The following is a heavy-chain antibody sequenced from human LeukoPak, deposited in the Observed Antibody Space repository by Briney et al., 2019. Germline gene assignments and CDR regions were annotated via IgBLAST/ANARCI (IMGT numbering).Heavy chain of an antibody. Sequence: GASVKVSCKASGGTFSSYAISWVRQAPGQGLEWMGRIIPILGIANYAQKFQGRVTITADKSTSTAYMELSSLRSEDTAVYYCAREAIVVVPAAIIDYWGQGTLVTVSS. CDR1: GGTFSSYA. CDR3: AREAIVVVPAAIIDY. D-gene: IGHD2-2*02. CDR2: IIPILGIA. V-gene: IGHV1-69*04. J-gene: IGHJ4*02.